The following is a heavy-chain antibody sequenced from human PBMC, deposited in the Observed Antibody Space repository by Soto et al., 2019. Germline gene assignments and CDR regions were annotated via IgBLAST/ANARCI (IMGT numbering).Heavy chain of an antibody. J-gene: IGHJ5*02. V-gene: IGHV1-18*01. CDR2: ISAYNGNT. CDR3: ARDEGSRTAMVVYSVDP. Sequence: ASVKVSCKASGYTFTSYGISWVRQAPGQGLEKMGWISAYNGNTNYAQKLQGRVTMTTDTSTSTAYMELRSLRYDDTAVYYCARDEGSRTAMVVYSVDPWGQGTLVTVSS. CDR1: GYTFTSYG. D-gene: IGHD5-18*01.